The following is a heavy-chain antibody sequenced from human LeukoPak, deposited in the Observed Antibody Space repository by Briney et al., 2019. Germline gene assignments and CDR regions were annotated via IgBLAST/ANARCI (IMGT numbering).Heavy chain of an antibody. CDR3: ASTPYSGYDYYYYGMDV. V-gene: IGHV4-31*03. Sequence: SQTLSLTCTVSGRSISSGGYYWGWLRQHPGRGLEWIGYIYYSGSTYYNPSLKSRVTISVDTSKNQFSLKLSSVTAADTAVYYCASTPYSGYDYYYYGMDVWGKGTTVTVSS. CDR1: GRSISSGGYY. CDR2: IYYSGST. J-gene: IGHJ6*04. D-gene: IGHD5-12*01.